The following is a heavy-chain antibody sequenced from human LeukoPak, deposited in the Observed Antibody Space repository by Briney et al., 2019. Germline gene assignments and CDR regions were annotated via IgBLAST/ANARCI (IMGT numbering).Heavy chain of an antibody. V-gene: IGHV3-11*05. CDR1: GFTFRDYY. Sequence: GGSLRLSCAASGFTFRDYYMTWIRQAPGKGLEWVTYISSSSSYTNYADSVKGRLTISRDNAKNSLYLQMNSLRAEDTAVYYCARVYCGGGNCYSYFDYWGQGTLVTVSS. CDR2: ISSSSSYT. J-gene: IGHJ4*02. CDR3: ARVYCGGGNCYSYFDY. D-gene: IGHD2-15*01.